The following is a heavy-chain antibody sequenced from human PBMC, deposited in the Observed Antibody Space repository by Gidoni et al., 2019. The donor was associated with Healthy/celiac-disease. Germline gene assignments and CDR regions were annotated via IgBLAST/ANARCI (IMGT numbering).Heavy chain of an antibody. CDR2: INHSGST. D-gene: IGHD2-8*02. V-gene: IGHV4-34*01. Sequence: QVQLQQWGAGLLMPSETMSLTCAVSGGSFSVYYWSWIRQPPGKGLEWIGAINHSGSTNYNPSLKSRVTISVDTSKNQFSLKLSSVTAADTAVYYCARVRLYCTGGVCYDRFDYWGQGTLVTVSS. CDR3: ARVRLYCTGGVCYDRFDY. J-gene: IGHJ4*02. CDR1: GGSFSVYY.